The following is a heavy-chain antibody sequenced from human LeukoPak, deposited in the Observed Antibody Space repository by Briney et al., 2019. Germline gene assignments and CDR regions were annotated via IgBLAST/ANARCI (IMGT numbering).Heavy chain of an antibody. CDR3: AREAVVDFSPFDY. D-gene: IGHD3-9*01. CDR2: IYHSGTT. CDR1: GYSISSGYY. J-gene: IGHJ4*02. V-gene: IGHV4-38-2*02. Sequence: SETLSLTCTVSGYSISSGYYWGWVRQPPGKGLEWIGSIYHSGTTYYNPSLKSRVTVSVDMSKNQFSLKLSSVTAADTAVYYCAREAVVDFSPFDYWGQGTLVTVSS.